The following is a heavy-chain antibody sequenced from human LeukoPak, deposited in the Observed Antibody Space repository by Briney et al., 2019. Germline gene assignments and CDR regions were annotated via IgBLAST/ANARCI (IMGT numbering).Heavy chain of an antibody. Sequence: QPGASLRLSCAASGFTFISYAMSWVRPAPGKGLEWVSVISGSGGSTYYAVSVKGRLTISRDDSKNTLYLQMNSLRAEDTAVYYCAKDPGFGSSWYNYYFYGMDVWGQGATVTVSS. CDR3: AKDPGFGSSWYNYYFYGMDV. V-gene: IGHV3-23*01. D-gene: IGHD6-13*01. J-gene: IGHJ6*02. CDR1: GFTFISYA. CDR2: ISGSGGST.